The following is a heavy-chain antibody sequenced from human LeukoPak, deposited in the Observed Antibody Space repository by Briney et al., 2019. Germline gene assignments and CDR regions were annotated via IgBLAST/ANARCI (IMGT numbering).Heavy chain of an antibody. D-gene: IGHD2-21*01. Sequence: SETLSLTCTVSGGSMNWHYWSWIRQAPGKGLEWIGNIYYNSNTNYSPSLKSRVTILVDTSNNQFSLKLSSVTAADTAVYYCARLPVAYSGMDVWGQGTAVTVSS. CDR3: ARLPVAYSGMDV. CDR1: GGSMNWHY. V-gene: IGHV4-59*08. J-gene: IGHJ6*02. CDR2: IYYNSNT.